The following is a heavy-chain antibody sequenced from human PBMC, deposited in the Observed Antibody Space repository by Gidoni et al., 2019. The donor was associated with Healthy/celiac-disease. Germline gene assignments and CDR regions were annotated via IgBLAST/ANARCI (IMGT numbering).Heavy chain of an antibody. CDR2: ISSSSSYI. V-gene: IGHV3-21*01. D-gene: IGHD6-13*01. CDR1: GFTFSSYS. J-gene: IGHJ4*02. Sequence: EVQLVESGGGLVKPGVSLRLSCAASGFTFSSYSMNWVRQAPGKGLEWGSSISSSSSYIYYADSVKGRFTISRDNAKNSLDLQMNSLRAEDTAVYYCARDSGSSPDFDYWGQGTLVTVSS. CDR3: ARDSGSSPDFDY.